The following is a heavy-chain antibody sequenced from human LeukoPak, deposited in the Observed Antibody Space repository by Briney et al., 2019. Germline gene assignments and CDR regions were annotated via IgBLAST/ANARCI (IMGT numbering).Heavy chain of an antibody. V-gene: IGHV3-21*01. CDR2: IGSGSSAI. CDR1: GFTFTTYS. CDR3: ARGHTAVTRHFDF. D-gene: IGHD4-17*01. Sequence: GSLRLSCEASGFTFTTYSMTWVRQAPGKGLEWVSIIGSGSSAIFSADALKGRFTISRDDAKNLLYLDMNSLRAEDTAVYYCARGHTAVTRHFDFWGQGTLVTVSS. J-gene: IGHJ4*02.